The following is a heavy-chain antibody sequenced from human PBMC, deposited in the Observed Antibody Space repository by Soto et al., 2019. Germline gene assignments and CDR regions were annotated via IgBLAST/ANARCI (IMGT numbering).Heavy chain of an antibody. CDR1: GFSLSTSGVG. V-gene: IGHV2-5*01. D-gene: IGHD3-22*01. CDR2: IYWNDDK. J-gene: IGHJ4*02. CDR3: AHSRDSSGYYQIAEVDY. Sequence: SGPTLVNPPQTLTLTCTFSGFSLSTSGVGVGWIRQPPGKALEWLALIYWNDDKRYSPSLKSRLTITKDTSKNQVVLTMTNMDPVDTATYYCAHSRDSSGYYQIAEVDYWGQGTPVTVSS.